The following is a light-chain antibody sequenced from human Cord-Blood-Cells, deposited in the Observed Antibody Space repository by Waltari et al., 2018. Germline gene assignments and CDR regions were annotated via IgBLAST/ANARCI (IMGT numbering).Light chain of an antibody. J-gene: IGKJ1*01. CDR3: QQYGSSPPT. CDR2: GAS. Sequence: ELVLTQSPGTLSLSPGERATLPCRASQSVSSSYLAWYQQKPGQAPRLLIYGASSRATGIPDRFSGSGSGTDFTLTISRLEPEDFAVYYCQQYGSSPPTFGQGTKVEIK. V-gene: IGKV3-20*01. CDR1: QSVSSSY.